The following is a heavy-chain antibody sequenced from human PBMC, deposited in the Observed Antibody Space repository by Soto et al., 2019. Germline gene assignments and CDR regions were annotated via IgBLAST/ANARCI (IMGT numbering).Heavy chain of an antibody. CDR3: ASGLVLMVPNYYYYYGMDV. CDR2: IDPSDSYT. D-gene: IGHD2-8*01. Sequence: EVQLVQSGAEVKKPGESLRISCKGSGYSFTSYWISWVRQMPGKGLEWMGRIDPSDSYTNYSPSFQGHVTISADKSISTAYLQWSSLKASDTAMYYCASGLVLMVPNYYYYYGMDVWGQGTTVTVSS. J-gene: IGHJ6*02. V-gene: IGHV5-10-1*03. CDR1: GYSFTSYW.